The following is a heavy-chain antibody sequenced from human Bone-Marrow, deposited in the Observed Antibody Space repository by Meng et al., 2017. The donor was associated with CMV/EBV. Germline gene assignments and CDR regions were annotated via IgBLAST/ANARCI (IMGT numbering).Heavy chain of an antibody. CDR3: ARGRGGYCSSWWGCDGPYGMDV. Sequence: SETLSLTCAVYGGSFRGYYWSWIRQPPGKGLEWIGEINHSGSTNYNPSLKSRVTISVDTSKNQFSLKLSSVTAADTAVYYCARGRGGYCSSWWGCDGPYGMDVWGQGTTATVSS. V-gene: IGHV4-34*01. CDR1: GGSFRGYY. CDR2: INHSGST. D-gene: IGHD2-2*01. J-gene: IGHJ6*02.